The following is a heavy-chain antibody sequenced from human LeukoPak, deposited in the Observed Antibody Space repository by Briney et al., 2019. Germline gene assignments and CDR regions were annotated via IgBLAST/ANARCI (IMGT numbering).Heavy chain of an antibody. J-gene: IGHJ5*02. V-gene: IGHV4-59*01. CDR3: ARDEDSAYGSGSYLS. CDR2: LYYSGST. D-gene: IGHD3-10*01. CDR1: GGSISGYY. Sequence: SETLSLTCTVSGGSISGYYWSWIRQPPGKGLEWFGYLYYSGSTNYNPSLKSRVTISVDTSKTQFSLKLSSVTAADTAVYYCARDEDSAYGSGSYLSWGQGTLVTVSS.